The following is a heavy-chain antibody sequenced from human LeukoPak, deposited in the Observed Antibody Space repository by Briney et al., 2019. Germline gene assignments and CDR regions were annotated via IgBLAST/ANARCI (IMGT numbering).Heavy chain of an antibody. D-gene: IGHD3-22*01. V-gene: IGHV4-4*09. CDR3: ARAHYDSSGYGN. Sequence: SETLSLTCTVSGGSISSYYWSWIRQPPGKGLEWIGYIYTSGSTNYSPSLKGRVTISVDTSKNQFSLKLSSVTAADTAVYYCARAHYDSSGYGNWGQGTLVTVSS. CDR1: GGSISSYY. CDR2: IYTSGST. J-gene: IGHJ4*02.